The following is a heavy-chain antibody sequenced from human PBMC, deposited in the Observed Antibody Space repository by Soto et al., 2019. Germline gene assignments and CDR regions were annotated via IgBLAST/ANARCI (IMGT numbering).Heavy chain of an antibody. J-gene: IGHJ6*02. V-gene: IGHV1-69*13. CDR3: ARDPYSSPIYYYYGMDV. CDR2: IIPIFGTA. CDR1: GYTFTSDG. D-gene: IGHD6-13*01. Sequence: GASVKVSCKASGYTFTSDGISWVRQDPGQGLEWMGGIIPIFGTANYAQKFQGRVTITADESTSTAYMELSSLRSEDTAVYYCARDPYSSPIYYYYGMDVWGQGTTVTVSS.